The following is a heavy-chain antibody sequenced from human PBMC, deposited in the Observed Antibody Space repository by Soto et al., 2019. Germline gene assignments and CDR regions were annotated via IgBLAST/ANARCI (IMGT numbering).Heavy chain of an antibody. CDR2: ISESGGGT. D-gene: IGHD1-1*01. CDR3: ANHRGTTGTTRLEFDY. V-gene: IGHV3-23*01. J-gene: IGHJ4*02. Sequence: EVQLLESGGGLVQPGGSLRLSCAASGFIFSSYTMSWVRQAPGKGLEWVSGISESGGGTYYADSVEGRFTISRDNSKNTRYLQMNSLRAEDTAIYYCANHRGTTGTTRLEFDYWGQGTLVTVSS. CDR1: GFIFSSYT.